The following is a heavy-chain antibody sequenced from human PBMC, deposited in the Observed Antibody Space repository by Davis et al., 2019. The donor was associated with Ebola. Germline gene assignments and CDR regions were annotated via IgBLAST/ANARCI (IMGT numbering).Heavy chain of an antibody. J-gene: IGHJ6*04. V-gene: IGHV3-23*01. Sequence: WGSLRLSCTDSVITFSSYAMTWVRQAPGKGLEWVSAISGSGCSTYYADSVKGRFTISRDNSEKTLYLQMNSLRAEDTAIYYCAKSGLSFGVVKYHYGMDVWGKGTTVTVSS. CDR3: AKSGLSFGVVKYHYGMDV. CDR2: ISGSGCST. CDR1: VITFSSYA. D-gene: IGHD3-3*01.